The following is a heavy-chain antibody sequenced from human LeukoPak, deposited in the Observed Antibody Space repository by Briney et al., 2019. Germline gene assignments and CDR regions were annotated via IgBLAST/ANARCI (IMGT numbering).Heavy chain of an antibody. Sequence: PGGSLRLSCAASGFTFSSYAMHWVRQAPGKGLEWVAVISYDGSNKYYADSVKGRFTISRDNSKNTLYLQMNSLRAEDTAVYYCARDKGTRSMDNWGQGTLVTVSS. V-gene: IGHV3-30-3*01. D-gene: IGHD1-14*01. CDR3: ARDKGTRSMDN. CDR2: ISYDGSNK. J-gene: IGHJ4*02. CDR1: GFTFSSYA.